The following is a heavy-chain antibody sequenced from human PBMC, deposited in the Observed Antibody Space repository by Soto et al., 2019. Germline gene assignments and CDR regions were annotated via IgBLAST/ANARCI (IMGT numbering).Heavy chain of an antibody. Sequence: GGSLRLSCAASGFTFSSYGMHWVRQAPGKGLEWVAVISYDGSNKYYADSVKGRFTISRDNSKNTLYLQMNSLRAEDTAVYYCAKERPDSSSWYYYYYYYGMDVWGQGTTVTVSS. CDR3: AKERPDSSSWYYYYYYYGMDV. D-gene: IGHD6-13*01. J-gene: IGHJ6*02. CDR1: GFTFSSYG. CDR2: ISYDGSNK. V-gene: IGHV3-30*18.